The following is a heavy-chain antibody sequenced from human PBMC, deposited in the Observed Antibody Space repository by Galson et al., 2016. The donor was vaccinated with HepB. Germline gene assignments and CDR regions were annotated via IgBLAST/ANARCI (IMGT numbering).Heavy chain of an antibody. CDR1: GFTFSTYA. CDR3: AKEHSGYFDY. D-gene: IGHD6-19*01. J-gene: IGHJ4*02. V-gene: IGHV3-23*01. Sequence: SLRLSCAASGFTFSTYALNWVRQAPGKGLEWVSAISDSGGSTYYADSVKGRFTISRDKSKNTLYQQMNSLRTEDTAVYYCAKEHSGYFDYWGQGTLVTVSS. CDR2: ISDSGGST.